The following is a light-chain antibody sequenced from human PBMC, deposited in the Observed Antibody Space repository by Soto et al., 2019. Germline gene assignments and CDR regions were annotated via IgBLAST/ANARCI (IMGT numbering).Light chain of an antibody. Sequence: DIQMTQSPSSLSASVGDRVTITCRASQSISSYLNWYQQKPGKAPKLLIYAASSVQSGVPSRFSGSGSGTDFTLNISSLQTEYFATYHCQQTYSTPLTFGPGTKVDIK. CDR3: QQTYSTPLT. CDR1: QSISSY. J-gene: IGKJ3*01. V-gene: IGKV1-39*01. CDR2: AAS.